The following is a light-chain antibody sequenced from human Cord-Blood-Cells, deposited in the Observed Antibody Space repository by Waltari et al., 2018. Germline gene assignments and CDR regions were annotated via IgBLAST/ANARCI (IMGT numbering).Light chain of an antibody. V-gene: IGKV1-39*01. J-gene: IGKJ1*01. CDR3: QQSYSTPWT. Sequence: DIQMTQSPSSLSSVGDRVNITCRASQSISSYLNWYQQKPGKAPKLLIYAASSLQSGVPSRFSGSGSGTDFTLTISSLQPEDFATYYCQQSYSTPWTFGQGTKVEIK. CDR2: AAS. CDR1: QSISSY.